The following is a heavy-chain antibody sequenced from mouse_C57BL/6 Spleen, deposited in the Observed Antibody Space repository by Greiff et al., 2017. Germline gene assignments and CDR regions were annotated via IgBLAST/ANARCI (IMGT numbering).Heavy chain of an antibody. Sequence: VQLQQSGAELVRPGASVTLSCKASGYTFTDYEMHWVKQTPVHGLEWIGAIDPETGGTAYNQKFKGKAILTADNSSSTAYMELRSLTSEDSAVYYCTRFYYGSSYESDYWGQGTTLTVSS. D-gene: IGHD1-1*01. CDR2: IDPETGGT. CDR1: GYTFTDYE. J-gene: IGHJ2*01. CDR3: TRFYYGSSYESDY. V-gene: IGHV1-15*01.